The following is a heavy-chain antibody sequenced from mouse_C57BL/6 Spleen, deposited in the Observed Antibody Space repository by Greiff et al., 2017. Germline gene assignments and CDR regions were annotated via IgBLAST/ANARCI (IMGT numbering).Heavy chain of an antibody. J-gene: IGHJ4*01. D-gene: IGHD6-1*01. CDR1: GFTFSDFG. V-gene: IGHV5-17*01. CDR3: ATSLAMDY. Sequence: EVKLVESGGGLVKPGGSLKLSCAASGFTFSDFGMHWVRQAPEKGLEWVAYISSGSSTIYYADTVKGRFTISRDNAKNTLFLQMTSLRSEDTAMYYCATSLAMDYWGQGTSVTVSS. CDR2: ISSGSSTI.